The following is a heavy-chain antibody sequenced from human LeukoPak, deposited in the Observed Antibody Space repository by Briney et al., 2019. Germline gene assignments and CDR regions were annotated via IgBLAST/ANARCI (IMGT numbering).Heavy chain of an antibody. Sequence: GGSLRLSCAASGFTFGNYWMNWVRQAPGRGLEWVANIKPDDSERYYADSVKGRFTISRDNAKNALYLQMDSLRAVDPAVYYCARAQESLRFLPARYQRMYVWGRGTAVTVSS. CDR3: ARAQESLRFLPARYQRMYV. D-gene: IGHD3-3*01. CDR2: IKPDDSER. CDR1: GFTFGNYW. J-gene: IGHJ6*02. V-gene: IGHV3-7*05.